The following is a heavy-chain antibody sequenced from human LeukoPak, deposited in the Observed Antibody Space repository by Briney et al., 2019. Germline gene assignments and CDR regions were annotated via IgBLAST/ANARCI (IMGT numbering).Heavy chain of an antibody. Sequence: ASVKVSCKASGYTFTSYGISWVRQAPGQGLEWMGWISAYNGNTNYAQKLQGRVTMTTDTSTSTAYMELRSLRSDDTAVYYCARGRIAAGSKGNWFDPWGQGTLVTVSS. V-gene: IGHV1-18*01. D-gene: IGHD6-13*01. CDR3: ARGRIAAGSKGNWFDP. J-gene: IGHJ5*02. CDR1: GYTFTSYG. CDR2: ISAYNGNT.